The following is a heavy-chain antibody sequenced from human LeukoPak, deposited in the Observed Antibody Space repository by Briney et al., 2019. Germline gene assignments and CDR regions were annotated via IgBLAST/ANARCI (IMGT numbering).Heavy chain of an antibody. CDR3: VRGGRYSYDSYGDC. Sequence: GGSLRLSCAASAFTFSSYWMHWVRHAPGKGLERVSRINGDGSSTKYADSVKGRFTISRDNAKSSLYLQMSSLRAEDTALYYCVRGGRYSYDSYGDCWGQGTLVTVSS. J-gene: IGHJ4*02. V-gene: IGHV3-74*03. D-gene: IGHD5-18*01. CDR2: INGDGSST. CDR1: AFTFSSYW.